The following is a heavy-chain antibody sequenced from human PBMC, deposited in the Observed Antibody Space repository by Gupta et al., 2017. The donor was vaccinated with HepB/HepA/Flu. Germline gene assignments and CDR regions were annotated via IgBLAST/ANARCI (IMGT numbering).Heavy chain of an antibody. CDR2: IHHSGSA. CDR3: ARVASSWGFPVLDY. Sequence: QVQLQESGPGLVKPLETLSLTCTVSGDSIGSTTFYWGWVRQPPGKGLQWIASIHHSGSAYYKPSFNSRVTITVDTSKNQFSLKVTSVTAADTAVYFCARVASSWGFPVLDYWGQGALVTVSS. CDR1: GDSIGSTTFY. V-gene: IGHV4-39*01. J-gene: IGHJ4*02. D-gene: IGHD6-13*01.